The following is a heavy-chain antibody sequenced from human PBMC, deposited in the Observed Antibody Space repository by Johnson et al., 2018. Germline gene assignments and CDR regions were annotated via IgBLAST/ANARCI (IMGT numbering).Heavy chain of an antibody. CDR3: GKDLPRTDYGMDV. CDR1: GFTFDAYA. Sequence: VQLVESGGGLVQPGRSLRLSCAASGFTFDAYAMHRVWQAPGKGLGWVSGISWNFGSIGFSDSVKGQFTISSDNAKNSLYLQMRSLKTEDTALSYCGKDLPRTDYGMDVGSQGTTVTVS. V-gene: IGHV3-9*01. J-gene: IGHJ6*02. CDR2: ISWNFGSI.